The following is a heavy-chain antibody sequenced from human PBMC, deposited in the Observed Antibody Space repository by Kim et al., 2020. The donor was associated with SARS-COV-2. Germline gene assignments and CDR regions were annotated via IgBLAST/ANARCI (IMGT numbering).Heavy chain of an antibody. CDR3: ASQFRYSGLDP. D-gene: IGHD5-18*01. V-gene: IGHV3-11*01. CDR2: I. Sequence: IDYADSVKGRFTNSRDNAKNSLSLQMNSLRAEDTAVYYCASQFRYSGLDPWGQGTLVTVSS. J-gene: IGHJ5*02.